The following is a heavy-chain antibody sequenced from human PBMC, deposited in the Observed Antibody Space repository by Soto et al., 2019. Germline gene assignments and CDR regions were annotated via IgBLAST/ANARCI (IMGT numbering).Heavy chain of an antibody. Sequence: SETLSLTCTVSGGSISSYYWSWIRQPPGKGLEWIGYIYYSGSTNYNPSLKSRVAISVDTSKNQFSLKLSSVTAADTAVYYCARDSGYSYGRYYCYGMEVWGQGSTVTVSS. J-gene: IGHJ6*02. D-gene: IGHD5-18*01. CDR1: GGSISSYY. CDR2: IYYSGST. V-gene: IGHV4-59*01. CDR3: ARDSGYSYGRYYCYGMEV.